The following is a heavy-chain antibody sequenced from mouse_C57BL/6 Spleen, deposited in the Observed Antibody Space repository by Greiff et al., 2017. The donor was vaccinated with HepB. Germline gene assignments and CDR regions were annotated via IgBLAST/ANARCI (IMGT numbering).Heavy chain of an antibody. D-gene: IGHD6-5*01. CDR2: IDPSDSYT. V-gene: IGHV1-50*01. CDR1: GYTFTSYW. CDR3: ARGAYDRYFDV. Sequence: QVQLQQSGAELVKPGASVKLSCKASGYTFTSYWMQWVKQRPGQGLEWIGEIDPSDSYTNYNQKFKGKATLTVDTSSSTAYMQLSSLTSEDSAVYYCARGAYDRYFDVWGTGTTVTVSS. J-gene: IGHJ1*03.